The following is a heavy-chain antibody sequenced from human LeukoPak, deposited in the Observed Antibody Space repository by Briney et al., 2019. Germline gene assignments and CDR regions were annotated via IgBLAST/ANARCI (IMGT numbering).Heavy chain of an antibody. CDR2: IYYSGST. V-gene: IGHV4-59*01. D-gene: IGHD3-10*01. Sequence: SETLSLTCTVSGGSISSYYWSWIRQPPGKGLEWIGYIYYSGSTNYNPSLKSRVTISVDTSKNQFSLKLSSVTAADTAVYYCARDRTRYYGSGSRQYYYYYGMDVWGQGTTVTVSS. CDR3: ARDRTRYYGSGSRQYYYYYGMDV. J-gene: IGHJ6*02. CDR1: GGSISSYY.